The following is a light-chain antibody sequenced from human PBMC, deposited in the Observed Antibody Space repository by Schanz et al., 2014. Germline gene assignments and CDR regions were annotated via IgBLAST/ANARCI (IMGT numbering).Light chain of an antibody. Sequence: QSALTQPPSASGSPGQSVTISCTGTSSDVGGYNYVSWYQQHPGKAPRLMISDVSDRPSGVSNRFSGSKSGTSASLAITGLQAEDEADYYCQSYDSSLSGSGVFGTGTKLTVL. V-gene: IGLV2-14*03. CDR2: DVS. J-gene: IGLJ1*01. CDR3: QSYDSSLSGSGV. CDR1: SSDVGGYNY.